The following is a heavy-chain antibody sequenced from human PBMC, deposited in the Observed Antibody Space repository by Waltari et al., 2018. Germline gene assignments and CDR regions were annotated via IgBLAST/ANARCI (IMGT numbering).Heavy chain of an antibody. CDR1: GFVFDTFW. Sequence: EVQLVQSGGGLVHPGGSLRLSCVTSGFVFDTFWMSWVRQAPGKGLGWVANIRGDGGDTYYLDSGKGRFTISRDNANNSLYLEMDSLTVEDTGVYYCVTRVAAAGWGQGTLVTVSS. CDR2: IRGDGGDT. CDR3: VTRVAAAG. V-gene: IGHV3-7*01. J-gene: IGHJ4*02. D-gene: IGHD6-25*01.